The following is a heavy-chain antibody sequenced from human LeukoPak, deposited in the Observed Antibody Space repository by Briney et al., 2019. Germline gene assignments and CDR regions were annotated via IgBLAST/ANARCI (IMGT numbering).Heavy chain of an antibody. J-gene: IGHJ3*02. Sequence: ASVKVSCKASGYTFTSYYMHWVRQAPGQGLEWMGIINPSGGSTSYAQKFQGRVTMTRDMSTSTVYMELSSLRSEDTAVYYCAATRGSNVYSSGWYHAAFDIWGQGTMVTVSS. CDR2: INPSGGST. CDR3: AATRGSNVYSSGWYHAAFDI. D-gene: IGHD6-19*01. V-gene: IGHV1-46*01. CDR1: GYTFTSYY.